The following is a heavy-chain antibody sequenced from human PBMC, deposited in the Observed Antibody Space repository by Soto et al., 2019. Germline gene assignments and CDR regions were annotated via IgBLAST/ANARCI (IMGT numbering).Heavy chain of an antibody. Sequence: GASVKVSCKASGYTFTSYGISWVRQAPGQGLEWMGWISAYNGKTNNAQKFQGRVTMTTDTSTRTAYMELRSLRSDDTAVYYCARDYYDSSGSPWWFDPWGQGTLVTVS. D-gene: IGHD3-22*01. CDR3: ARDYYDSSGSPWWFDP. CDR1: GYTFTSYG. V-gene: IGHV1-18*01. J-gene: IGHJ5*02. CDR2: ISAYNGKT.